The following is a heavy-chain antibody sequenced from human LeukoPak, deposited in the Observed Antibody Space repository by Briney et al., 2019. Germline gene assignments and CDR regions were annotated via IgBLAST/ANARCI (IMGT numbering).Heavy chain of an antibody. CDR2: VFYSGST. V-gene: IGHV4-39*01. CDR3: ARRTVRLGEFSFYSWFDP. D-gene: IGHD3-16*01. Sequence: PSETLSLTCTVSGDSMNSSRYYWGWLRQTPGKGPEWLGNVFYSGSTYYNPSLEGRVSVSVDTSKNQFFLRLASVTASDTAVYYCARRTVRLGEFSFYSWFDPWGQGMLVTVSS. J-gene: IGHJ5*02. CDR1: GDSMNSSRYY.